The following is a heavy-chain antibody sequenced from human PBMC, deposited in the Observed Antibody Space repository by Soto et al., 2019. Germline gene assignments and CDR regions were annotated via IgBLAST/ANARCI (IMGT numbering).Heavy chain of an antibody. D-gene: IGHD3-10*01. V-gene: IGHV4-4*02. CDR2: IYHSGST. CDR3: TSKFGQLLAAAFDI. CDR1: GDSISRSYW. Sequence: PSETLSLTCAVSGDSISRSYWWSWVRQFPGKGLEWIGEIYHSGSTIYNPSLQSRVTLSVDKSKNEFSLKMSSVTAADTAVYYCTSKFGQLLAAAFDIWGQGTMVTVSS. J-gene: IGHJ3*02.